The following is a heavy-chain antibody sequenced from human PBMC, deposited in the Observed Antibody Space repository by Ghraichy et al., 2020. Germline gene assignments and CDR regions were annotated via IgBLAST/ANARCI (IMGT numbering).Heavy chain of an antibody. J-gene: IGHJ4*02. V-gene: IGHV1-58*01. CDR1: GFTFTSSA. D-gene: IGHD3-22*01. CDR3: AAETNYYDSSGLPY. Sequence: SVKVSCKASGFTFTSSAVQWVRQARGQRLEWIGWIVVGSGNTNYAQKFQERVTITRDMSTSTAYMELSSLRSEDTAVYYCAAETNYYDSSGLPYWGQGTLVTVSS. CDR2: IVVGSGNT.